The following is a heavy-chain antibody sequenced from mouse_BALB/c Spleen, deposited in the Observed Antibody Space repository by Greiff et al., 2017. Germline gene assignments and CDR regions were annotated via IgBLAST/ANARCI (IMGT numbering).Heavy chain of an antibody. CDR1: GYTFTSYV. CDR3: ARVYYDYDAAMDY. J-gene: IGHJ4*01. Sequence: EVKLMESGPELVKPGASVKMSCKASGYTFTSYVMHWVKQKPGQGLEWIGYINPYNDGTKYNEKFKGKATLTSDKSSSTAYMELSSLTSEDSAVYYCARVYYDYDAAMDYWGQGTSVTVSS. CDR2: INPYNDGT. V-gene: IGHV1-14*01. D-gene: IGHD2-4*01.